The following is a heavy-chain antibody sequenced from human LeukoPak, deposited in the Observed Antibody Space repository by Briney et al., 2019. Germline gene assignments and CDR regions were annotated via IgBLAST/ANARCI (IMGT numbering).Heavy chain of an antibody. Sequence: SETLSLTCTVSGYSISSGYYWGRIRQPPGKGLEWIGSIYHSGGTYYNPSLKSRVTISLDTSKNQFSLKLSSVTAADTAVYYCARGSSINYWGQGTLVTVSS. J-gene: IGHJ4*02. CDR3: ARGSSINY. CDR1: GYSISSGYY. D-gene: IGHD6-6*01. CDR2: IYHSGGT. V-gene: IGHV4-38-2*02.